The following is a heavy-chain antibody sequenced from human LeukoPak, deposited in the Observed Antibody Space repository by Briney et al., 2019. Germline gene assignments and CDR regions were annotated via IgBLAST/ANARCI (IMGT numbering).Heavy chain of an antibody. D-gene: IGHD5-18*01. CDR2: IFHSGST. J-gene: IGHJ3*01. CDR3: AKGARGYSYGPVA. V-gene: IGHV4-38-2*02. Sequence: PSETLSLTCTVSGCSISSGYYWGWIRQPPGKGLEWIGTIFHSGSTFYNPSLKSRVTISVDTSKNQFSLKLSSVTAADTAVYYCAKGARGYSYGPVAWGQGTMVTVSS. CDR1: GCSISSGYY.